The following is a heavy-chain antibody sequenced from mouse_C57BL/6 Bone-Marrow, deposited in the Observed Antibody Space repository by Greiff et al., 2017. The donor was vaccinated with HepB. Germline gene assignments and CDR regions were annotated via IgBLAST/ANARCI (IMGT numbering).Heavy chain of an antibody. V-gene: IGHV5-9-1*02. Sequence: DVMLVESGEGLVKPGGSLKLSCAASGFTFSSYAMSWVRQTPEKRLEWVAYISSGGDYIYYADTVKGRFTISSDNARNTLYLQMSSLKAEDTAMYYCTRDRDYGSSRYFDVWGTGTTVTVSS. CDR2: ISSGGDYI. J-gene: IGHJ1*03. CDR1: GFTFSSYA. CDR3: TRDRDYGSSRYFDV. D-gene: IGHD1-1*01.